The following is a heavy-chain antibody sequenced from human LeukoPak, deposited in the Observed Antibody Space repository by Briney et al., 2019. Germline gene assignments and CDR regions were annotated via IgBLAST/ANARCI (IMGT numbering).Heavy chain of an antibody. CDR3: ARFSGSRRYVDY. Sequence: QPGGSLGLSCAASGFTFSSYAMHWVRQAPGKGLEYVSAITGNGGSTYYANSVRGRFTISRDNSKNTLYLQMGSLRAEDMAVYYCARFSGSRRYVDYWGQGTLVTVSS. D-gene: IGHD1-26*01. J-gene: IGHJ4*02. CDR2: ITGNGGST. V-gene: IGHV3-64*01. CDR1: GFTFSSYA.